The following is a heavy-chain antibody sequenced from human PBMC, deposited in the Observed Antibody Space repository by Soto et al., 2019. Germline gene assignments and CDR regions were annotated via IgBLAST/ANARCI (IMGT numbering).Heavy chain of an antibody. J-gene: IGHJ6*02. CDR1: GFTVSSNY. CDR2: IYSGGST. D-gene: IGHD5-18*01. Sequence: PGGSLRLSCAASGFTVSSNYMSWVRQAPGKGLEWVSVIYSGGSTYYADSVKGRFTISRDNSKNTLYLQMNSLRAEDTAVYYCARDGDTANGLDYYGMDVWGQGTTVTVSS. CDR3: ARDGDTANGLDYYGMDV. V-gene: IGHV3-53*01.